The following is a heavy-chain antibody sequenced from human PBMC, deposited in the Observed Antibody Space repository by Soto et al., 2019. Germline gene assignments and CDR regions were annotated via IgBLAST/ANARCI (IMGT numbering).Heavy chain of an antibody. CDR1: GFTFSSYA. CDR3: ARRGPGTYFDY. CDR2: VSGSGGST. D-gene: IGHD6-13*01. V-gene: IGHV3-23*01. J-gene: IGHJ4*02. Sequence: EVQLLESGGGLVQPGGSLRLSCAASGFTFSSYAMRWVRQAPGKGLEWVSAVSGSGGSTYYADSVEGRFTISRDNSKNPLYVQMTSLRAEDTAVYYCARRGPGTYFDYWGQGTLVTVSS.